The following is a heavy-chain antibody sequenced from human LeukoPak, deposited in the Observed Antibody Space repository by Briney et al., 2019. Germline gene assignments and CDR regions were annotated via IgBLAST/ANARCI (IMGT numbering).Heavy chain of an antibody. Sequence: GRSLRLSCAASGFTFSSYGMHWVRQAPGKGLEWVAVISYDGSNKYYADSVKGRFTISRDNSKNTLYLQMNSLRAEDTAVYYCAKDQVITMIVVVISIDYWGQGTPVTVSS. J-gene: IGHJ4*02. D-gene: IGHD3-22*01. V-gene: IGHV3-30*18. CDR2: ISYDGSNK. CDR1: GFTFSSYG. CDR3: AKDQVITMIVVVISIDY.